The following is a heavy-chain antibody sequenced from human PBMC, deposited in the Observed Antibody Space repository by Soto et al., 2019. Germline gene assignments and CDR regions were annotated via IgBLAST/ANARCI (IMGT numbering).Heavy chain of an antibody. J-gene: IGHJ4*02. CDR1: GFTFSSYW. Sequence: EVQLVESGGGLVQPGGSLRLSCAASGFTFSSYWMSWVRQAPGKGLEWVANIKQDGSEKYYVDSVKGRFTISRDNAKNSLYLQMNSLRAEDTAVYYCASDGVAEVRGGDYWGQGTLVIVSS. V-gene: IGHV3-7*04. CDR2: IKQDGSEK. D-gene: IGHD3-10*01. CDR3: ASDGVAEVRGGDY.